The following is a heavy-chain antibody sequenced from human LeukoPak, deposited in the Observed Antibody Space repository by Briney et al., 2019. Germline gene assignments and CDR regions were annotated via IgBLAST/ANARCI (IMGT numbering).Heavy chain of an antibody. CDR2: ISSSSSTI. J-gene: IGHJ4*02. V-gene: IGHV3-48*01. Sequence: GGSLRLSCAASGFTSSSYSMNWVRQAPGKGLEWVSYISSSSSTIYYADSVKGRFTISRDNAKNSLYLQMNSLRAEDTAVYYCARPRDGYYYDSSGYYWWGQGTLVTVSS. CDR1: GFTSSSYS. D-gene: IGHD3-22*01. CDR3: ARPRDGYYYDSSGYYW.